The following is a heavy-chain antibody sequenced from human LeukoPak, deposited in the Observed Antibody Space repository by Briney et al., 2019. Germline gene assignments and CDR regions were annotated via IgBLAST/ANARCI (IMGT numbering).Heavy chain of an antibody. CDR2: IFTSGIT. D-gene: IGHD3-10*01. V-gene: IGHV4-4*07. Sequence: PSETLSITCTVSGGSISIYYWNWIRQPAGKGLEWIGRIFTSGITNYDPSLKSRVTMSVDTSKNQFSLNLSSVTAADTAVYYCARESSGNYYNPLGYMDVWGKGTTVTVSS. CDR1: GGSISIYY. CDR3: ARESSGNYYNPLGYMDV. J-gene: IGHJ6*03.